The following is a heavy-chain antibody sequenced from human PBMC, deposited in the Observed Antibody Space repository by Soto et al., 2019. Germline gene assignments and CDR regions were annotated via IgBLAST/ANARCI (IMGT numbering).Heavy chain of an antibody. CDR2: ISYDGSNK. CDR3: ARDNGTAFDY. CDR1: GFTFSSYA. V-gene: IGHV3-30-3*01. D-gene: IGHD1-1*01. Sequence: QVQLVESGGGVVQPGRSLRLSCAASGFTFSSYAMHWVRQAPGKGLEWVAVISYDGSNKYYADSVKGRFTISRDNSKNTLDLQMNSLGAEDTAVYYCARDNGTAFDYWGQGTLVTVSS. J-gene: IGHJ4*02.